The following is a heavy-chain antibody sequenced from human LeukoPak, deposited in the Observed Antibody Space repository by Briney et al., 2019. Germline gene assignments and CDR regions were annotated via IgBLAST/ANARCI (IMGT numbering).Heavy chain of an antibody. CDR2: IYHSGST. D-gene: IGHD3-16*01. V-gene: IGHV4-30-4*08. CDR3: VGGGSFGY. J-gene: IGHJ4*02. CDR1: GGSISSGNYF. Sequence: SETLSLTCTVSGGSISSGNYFWSWIRQHPGKGLEWIGYIYHSGSTYYNPPLKSRVTISVDTSKNQFSLKLSSVTAADTAVYYCVGGGSFGYWGQGTLVTVSS.